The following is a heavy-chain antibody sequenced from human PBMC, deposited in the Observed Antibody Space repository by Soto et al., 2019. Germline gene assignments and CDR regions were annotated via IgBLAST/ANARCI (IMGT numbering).Heavy chain of an antibody. V-gene: IGHV3-11*01. CDR3: AKMMSNSNWPSFDY. CDR1: GFIFSDYY. D-gene: IGHD6-13*01. J-gene: IGHJ4*02. Sequence: GGSLRLSCAASGFIFSDYYMSWIRQAPGEGLEWVSYIRDSGSTVNYADSVKGRVTISRDNVKNSLYLQMNSLRPEDTAVYYCAKMMSNSNWPSFDYWGQGILVTVSS. CDR2: IRDSGSTV.